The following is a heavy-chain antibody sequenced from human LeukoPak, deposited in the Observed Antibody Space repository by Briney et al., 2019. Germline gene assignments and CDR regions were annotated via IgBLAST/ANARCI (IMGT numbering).Heavy chain of an antibody. D-gene: IGHD1-26*01. CDR1: GYSFTSYY. CDR2: INPSGGST. CDR3: ARAQGSYYHYYMDV. Sequence: ASVKISCKAYGYSFTSYYMHWVRQAPGQGLEWMGIINPSGGSTSYAEKFQGRVIMTRDMSTSTVNMELSSLRSEDTAVYYCARAQGSYYHYYMDVWGKGTTVTVSS. V-gene: IGHV1-46*01. J-gene: IGHJ6*03.